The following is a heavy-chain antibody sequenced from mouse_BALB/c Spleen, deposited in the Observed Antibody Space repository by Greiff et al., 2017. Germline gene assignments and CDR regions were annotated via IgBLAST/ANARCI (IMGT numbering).Heavy chain of an antibody. J-gene: IGHJ3*01. V-gene: IGHV14-3*02. CDR3: ARGYDVGPWFAY. D-gene: IGHD2-14*01. CDR2: IDPANGNT. CDR1: GFNIKDTY. Sequence: EVQLVESGAELVKPGASVKLSCTASGFNIKDTYMHWVKQRPEQGLEWIGRIDPANGNTKYDPKFQGKATITADTSSNTAYLQLSSLTSEDTAVYYCARGYDVGPWFAYWGQGTLVTVSA.